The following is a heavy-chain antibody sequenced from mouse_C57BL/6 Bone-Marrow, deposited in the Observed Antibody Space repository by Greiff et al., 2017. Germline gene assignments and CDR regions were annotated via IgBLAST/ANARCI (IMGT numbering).Heavy chain of an antibody. J-gene: IGHJ4*01. CDR2: INPYNGGT. D-gene: IGHD3-2*02. Sequence: VQLKESGPVLVKPGASVKMSCKASGYTFTDYYMNWVKQSHGKSLEWIGVINPYNGGTSYNQKFKGKATLTVDKSSSTAYMELNSLTSEDSAVYYCARWGKLRPPMDYWGQGTSVTVSS. CDR1: GYTFTDYY. CDR3: ARWGKLRPPMDY. V-gene: IGHV1-19*01.